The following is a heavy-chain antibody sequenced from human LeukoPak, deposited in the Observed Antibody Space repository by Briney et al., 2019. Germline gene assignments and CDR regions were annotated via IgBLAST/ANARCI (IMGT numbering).Heavy chain of an antibody. D-gene: IGHD3-9*01. Sequence: GASVKVSCKASGGTFSSYAISWVRQAPGQGLEWMGGIIPIFGTANYAQKFRGKLTITADESTSTAYMELSSLRAEDTAVYYCARDLLGSHTSYSSGAWDYWGQGTLVTVSS. CDR2: IIPIFGTA. V-gene: IGHV1-69*13. CDR1: GGTFSSYA. J-gene: IGHJ4*02. CDR3: ARDLLGSHTSYSSGAWDY.